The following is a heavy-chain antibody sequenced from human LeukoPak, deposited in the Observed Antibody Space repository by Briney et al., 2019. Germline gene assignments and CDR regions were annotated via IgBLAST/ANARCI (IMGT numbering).Heavy chain of an antibody. CDR2: ISGSGGST. CDR3: AKGTDLAEY. CDR1: GFIFSSYA. D-gene: IGHD3/OR15-3a*01. J-gene: IGHJ4*02. V-gene: IGHV3-23*01. Sequence: GGSLRLSCAATGFIFSSYAMSWVRQAPGKGLEWVSAISGSGGSTYYANSVKGRFTISRDSSKNTLYLQMNSLRAEDTAVYYCAKGTDLAEYWGQGTLVTVSS.